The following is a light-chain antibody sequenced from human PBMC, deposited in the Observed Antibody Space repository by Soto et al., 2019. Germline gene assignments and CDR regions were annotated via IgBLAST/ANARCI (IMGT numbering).Light chain of an antibody. J-gene: IGKJ4*01. CDR3: QQYGSSPLT. CDR1: QSVKSSY. CDR2: GAS. V-gene: IGKV3-20*01. Sequence: EIVLTQSPGTLSLSPGERATLSCRASQSVKSSYLAWYQQKPGQPPRLLIYGASTRATGIPDRFIGSGSATDFTLTITRMEPEDFAVFYCQQYGSSPLTFGGGSKVGIK.